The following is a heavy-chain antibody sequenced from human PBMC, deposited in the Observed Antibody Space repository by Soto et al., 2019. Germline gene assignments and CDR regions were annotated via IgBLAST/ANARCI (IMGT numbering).Heavy chain of an antibody. V-gene: IGHV3-53*01. D-gene: IGHD3-3*02. Sequence: GGSLRLSCAASGFTVSSNYMSWVRQAPGKGLEWVSVIYSGGSTYYADSVKGRFTISRDNSKNTLYLQMNSLRAEDTAVYYCAKLDTHYYSYGMDVWGQGTTVTVSS. CDR2: IYSGGST. CDR1: GFTVSSNY. J-gene: IGHJ6*02. CDR3: AKLDTHYYSYGMDV.